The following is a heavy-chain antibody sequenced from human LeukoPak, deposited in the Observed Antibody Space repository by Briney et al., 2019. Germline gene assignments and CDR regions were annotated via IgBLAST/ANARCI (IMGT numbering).Heavy chain of an antibody. CDR1: GFSFSAYW. J-gene: IGHJ3*02. CDR2: INRDGSEQ. D-gene: IGHD3-22*01. CDR3: ARAEGYYDSSGNDAFDI. V-gene: IGHV3-7*02. Sequence: GGSLRLSCAASGFSFSAYWMSWVRQAPGKGLEWLANINRDGSEQYYVDSVKGRFTISRDNAMNSLYLQMNSLRAEDTAVYYCARAEGYYDSSGNDAFDIWGQGTMVTVSS.